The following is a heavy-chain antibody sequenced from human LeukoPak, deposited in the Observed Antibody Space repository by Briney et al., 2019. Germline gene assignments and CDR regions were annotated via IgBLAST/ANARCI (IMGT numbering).Heavy chain of an antibody. J-gene: IGHJ5*02. Sequence: SETLSLTCAVYGGSFSGYYWSWIRQPPGKGLEWIGEINHSGSTNYNPSLKSRVTISVDTSKNQLSLKLSSVTAADTAVYYCARGIRVAAAWFDPWGQGTLVTVSS. V-gene: IGHV4-34*01. CDR2: INHSGST. D-gene: IGHD6-13*01. CDR3: ARGIRVAAAWFDP. CDR1: GGSFSGYY.